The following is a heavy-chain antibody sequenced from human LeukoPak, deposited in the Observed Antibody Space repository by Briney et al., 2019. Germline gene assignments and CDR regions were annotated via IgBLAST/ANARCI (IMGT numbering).Heavy chain of an antibody. D-gene: IGHD2-15*01. J-gene: IGHJ5*02. CDR3: ARGGGDLVGWFDP. Sequence: SVKVSCKASGGTFNSSGISWVRQAPGQGLEWMGGIISFFGAAHYIQKFQGRLTITADESTSTAYMELSSLRPEDTAVYYCARGGGDLVGWFDPWGQGTLVTVSS. V-gene: IGHV1-69*13. CDR2: IISFFGAA. CDR1: GGTFNSSG.